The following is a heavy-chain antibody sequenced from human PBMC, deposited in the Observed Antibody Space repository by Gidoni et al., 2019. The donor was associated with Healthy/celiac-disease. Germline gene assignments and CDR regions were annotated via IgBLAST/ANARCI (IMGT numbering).Heavy chain of an antibody. D-gene: IGHD3-3*01. J-gene: IGHJ4*02. Sequence: VQLPESGPALVKPSETMSLTCAVCGYSIGSGYYWGWMRHPPGTGLEWIGIIYRSGITYYNQYLKSRVTRSVDTPKNQFSLKLSSVTAADTAVYYCARDGEDDFWTRMDSWGQGTLVTVSS. CDR2: IYRSGIT. CDR3: ARDGEDDFWTRMDS. CDR1: GYSIGSGYY. V-gene: IGHV4-38-2*02.